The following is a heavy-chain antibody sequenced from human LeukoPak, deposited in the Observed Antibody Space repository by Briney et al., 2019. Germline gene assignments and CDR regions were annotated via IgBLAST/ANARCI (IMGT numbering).Heavy chain of an antibody. V-gene: IGHV3-33*06. CDR2: IWYDGSNK. J-gene: IGHJ6*03. CDR3: AKGDRHLYYMDV. Sequence: PGRSLRLSCAASGFTFSSYGMHWVRQAPGKGLEWVAVIWYDGSNKYYADSVKGRFTISRDNSKNTLYLQMNSLRAEDTAVYYCAKGDRHLYYMDVWGKGTTVTVSS. D-gene: IGHD3-3*02. CDR1: GFTFSSYG.